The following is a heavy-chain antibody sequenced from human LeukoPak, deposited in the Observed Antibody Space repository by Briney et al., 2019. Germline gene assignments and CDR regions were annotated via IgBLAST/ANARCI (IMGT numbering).Heavy chain of an antibody. CDR3: ARDRSVTIFGVVRPYYFDY. D-gene: IGHD3-3*01. V-gene: IGHV1-18*01. CDR2: ISAYNGNT. CDR1: GYTFTSYG. Sequence: AASVKVSCKASGYTFTSYGISWVRQAPGQGLEWMGWISAYNGNTNYAQKLQGRVTMTTDTSTSTAYMELRSLRSDDTAVYYCARDRSVTIFGVVRPYYFDYWGQGTLVTVSS. J-gene: IGHJ4*02.